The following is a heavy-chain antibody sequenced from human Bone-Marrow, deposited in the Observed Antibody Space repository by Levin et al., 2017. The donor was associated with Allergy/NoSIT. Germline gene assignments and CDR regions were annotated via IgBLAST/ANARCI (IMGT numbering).Heavy chain of an antibody. CDR1: GFTFSDPY. CDR3: ARNWDHALDY. D-gene: IGHD1-14*01. J-gene: IGHJ4*02. CDR2: IENKAGSYTT. Sequence: AGGSLRLSCAASGFTFSDPYMDWVRQAPGKGLEWVGRIENKAGSYTTQYAASVKGRFTISRDDSKNSLYLQMNSLKTEDTAVYYCARNWDHALDYWGQGNLVIVSS. V-gene: IGHV3-72*01.